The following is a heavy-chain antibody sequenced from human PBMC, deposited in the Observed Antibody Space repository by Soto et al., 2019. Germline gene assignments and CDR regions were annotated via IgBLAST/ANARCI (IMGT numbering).Heavy chain of an antibody. Sequence: GGSLRLSCAASGFTFSSYSMNWVRQAPGKGLEWVSSISSSSSYIYYADSVKGRFTISRDNAKNSLYLQMNSLRAEDTAVYYCAREWEPGCSSTSCYSPYYYYMDVWGKGTTVTVSS. CDR1: GFTFSSYS. V-gene: IGHV3-21*01. J-gene: IGHJ6*03. D-gene: IGHD2-2*01. CDR2: ISSSSSYI. CDR3: AREWEPGCSSTSCYSPYYYYMDV.